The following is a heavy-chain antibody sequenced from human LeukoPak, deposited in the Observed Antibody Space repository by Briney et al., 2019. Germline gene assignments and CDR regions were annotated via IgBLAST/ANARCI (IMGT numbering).Heavy chain of an antibody. J-gene: IGHJ4*02. V-gene: IGHV1-8*01. D-gene: IGHD2-15*01. CDR3: ARVSLGYCSGGTCYFQDH. CDR2: MNPNSGNT. CDR1: GYTFTSYD. Sequence: ASVKVSCKASGYTFTSYDINWVRRATGQGLEWMGWMNPNSGNTGYAQKFQGRVTMTRSTFISTAYVELSSLTSEDTAVYYCARVSLGYCSGGTCYFQDHWGQGTLVTVSS.